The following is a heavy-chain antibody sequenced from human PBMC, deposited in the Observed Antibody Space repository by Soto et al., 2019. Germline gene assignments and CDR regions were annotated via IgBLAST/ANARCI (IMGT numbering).Heavy chain of an antibody. CDR1: GFTFSSYA. V-gene: IGHV3-23*01. Sequence: SGGSLRLSCAASGFTFSSYAMSWVRQAPGKGLEWVSAISGSGGSTYYADSVKGRFTISRDNSKNTLYLQMNSLRAEDTAVYYCAKEDTAMVPWYYYGVDVWGQGTTVTVSS. CDR2: ISGSGGST. CDR3: AKEDTAMVPWYYYGVDV. J-gene: IGHJ6*02. D-gene: IGHD5-18*01.